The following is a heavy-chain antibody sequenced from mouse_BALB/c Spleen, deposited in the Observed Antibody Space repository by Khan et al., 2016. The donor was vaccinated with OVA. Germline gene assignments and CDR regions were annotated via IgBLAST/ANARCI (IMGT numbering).Heavy chain of an antibody. V-gene: IGHV3-2*02. Sequence: EVQLVESGPGLVKPSQSLSLTCTVTGYSITSDYAWNWIRQFPGNKLEWMGYISYSGNTKYNPYLKSRISITRDTSKNQFFLQLNFVTIEDTATYYCARIQGGDFDYWGQGTTLTGSS. D-gene: IGHD3-2*02. CDR1: GYSITSDYA. CDR3: ARIQGGDFDY. CDR2: ISYSGNT. J-gene: IGHJ2*01.